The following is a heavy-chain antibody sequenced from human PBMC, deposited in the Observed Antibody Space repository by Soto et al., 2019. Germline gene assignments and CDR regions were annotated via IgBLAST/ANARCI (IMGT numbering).Heavy chain of an antibody. CDR3: ARDDYKDGGNNWFDP. Sequence: PSETLSLTCTVSGGSLTNYYWSWIRQPAGKGLEWIGRIYTKERTNYNLSFRNRVTMSVDTSKNQFSLKLDAVTAADTAVYYCARDDYKDGGNNWFDPWGQGTLVTVSS. D-gene: IGHD3-16*01. J-gene: IGHJ5*02. V-gene: IGHV4-4*07. CDR2: IYTKERT. CDR1: GGSLTNYY.